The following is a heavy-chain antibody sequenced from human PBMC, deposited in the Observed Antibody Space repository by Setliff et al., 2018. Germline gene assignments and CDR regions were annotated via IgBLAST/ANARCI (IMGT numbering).Heavy chain of an antibody. CDR2: ISSGSSTI. J-gene: IGHJ4*02. Sequence: PGGSLRLSCAASGFTFSSYSMNWVRQAPGKGLEWVSYISSGSSTIYYADSVKGRFTISRDNAKNSLYLQMNSLRAEDTAVYYCARGSSGYYYVGYYFDYWGQGTLVTVSS. V-gene: IGHV3-48*01. D-gene: IGHD3-22*01. CDR3: ARGSSGYYYVGYYFDY. CDR1: GFTFSSYS.